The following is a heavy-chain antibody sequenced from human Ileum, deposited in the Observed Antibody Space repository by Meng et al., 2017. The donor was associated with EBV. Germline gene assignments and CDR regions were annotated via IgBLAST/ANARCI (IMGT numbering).Heavy chain of an antibody. D-gene: IGHD6-19*01. V-gene: IGHV4-4*02. CDR3: ARVGQWLPIDY. Sequence: QGQLPGSGPGLVKPSGTLSLTCAVSGGSISSSNWWSWVRQPPGKGLEWIGEIYHSGSTNYNPSLKSRVTMSVDKSKNQFSLNLSSVTAADTAVYYCARVGQWLPIDYWGQGTLVTVSS. CDR2: IYHSGST. J-gene: IGHJ4*02. CDR1: GGSISSSNW.